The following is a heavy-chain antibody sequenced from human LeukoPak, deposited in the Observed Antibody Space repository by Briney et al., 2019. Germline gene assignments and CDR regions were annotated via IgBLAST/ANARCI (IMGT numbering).Heavy chain of an antibody. Sequence: GASVKVSCKASGYTFTSYGISWVRQAPGQGLEWMGWISAYNGNTNYAQKLQGRVTMTTDTSTSTAYMELRSLRSDDTAVYYCARGRCSGGSCYSVYRHRCGMDVWGQGTTVTVSS. V-gene: IGHV1-18*01. D-gene: IGHD2-15*01. CDR2: ISAYNGNT. CDR3: ARGRCSGGSCYSVYRHRCGMDV. J-gene: IGHJ6*02. CDR1: GYTFTSYG.